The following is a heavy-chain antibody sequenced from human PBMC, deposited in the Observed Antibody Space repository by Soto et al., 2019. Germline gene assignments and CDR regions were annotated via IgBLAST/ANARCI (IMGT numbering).Heavy chain of an antibody. J-gene: IGHJ4*02. D-gene: IGHD3-10*01. CDR2: ISGSGGST. CDR1: GFTFSSYA. Sequence: GGSLRLSCAASGFTFSSYAMSWVRQAPGKGLGWVSAISGSGGSTYYADSGTGRFTISRENSKNTLYLQMNSRRAEETAVYYCGKVTAMVRGEYWGQGTLVTVSS. V-gene: IGHV3-23*01. CDR3: GKVTAMVRGEY.